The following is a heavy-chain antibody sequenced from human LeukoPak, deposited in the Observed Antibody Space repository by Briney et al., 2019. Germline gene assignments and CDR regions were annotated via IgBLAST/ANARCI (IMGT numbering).Heavy chain of an antibody. V-gene: IGHV3-74*01. J-gene: IGHJ4*02. D-gene: IGHD5-18*01. CDR2: INSDGSST. CDR1: GFTFDDYG. Sequence: GGSLRLSCAASGFTFDDYGMSWVRQAPGKGLVWVSRINSDGSSTSYADSVKGRFTISRDNAKNTLYLQMNSLRAEGTAVYYCAREGMRYSYGDWGQGTLVTVSS. CDR3: AREGMRYSYGD.